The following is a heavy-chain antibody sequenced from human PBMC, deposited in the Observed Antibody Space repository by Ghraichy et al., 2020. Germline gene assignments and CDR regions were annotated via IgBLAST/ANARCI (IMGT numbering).Heavy chain of an antibody. Sequence: SQTLSLTCTVSGGSMSRSDYYWGWIRQPPGKGLEWIGTTSYSGSTYYNPSLKSRVTVSVDTSKNQFSLKLSSVTAADTAVYYCARRAPYYYASGSYYNVNFDYWGQGTLVTVSS. D-gene: IGHD3-10*01. CDR2: TSYSGST. J-gene: IGHJ4*02. CDR3: ARRAPYYYASGSYYNVNFDY. CDR1: GGSMSRSDYY. V-gene: IGHV4-39*01.